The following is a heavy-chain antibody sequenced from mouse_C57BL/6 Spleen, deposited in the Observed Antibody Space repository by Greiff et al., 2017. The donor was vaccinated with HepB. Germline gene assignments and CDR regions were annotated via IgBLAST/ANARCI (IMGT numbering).Heavy chain of an antibody. CDR1: GYTFTSYW. D-gene: IGHD2-4*01. CDR3: ARSGYDYDPVYWYFDV. V-gene: IGHV1-59*01. Sequence: QVQLQQPGAELVRPGTSVKLSCKASGYTFTSYWMHWVKQRPGQGLEWIGVIDPSDSYTNYNQKFKGKATLTVDTSSSTAYMQLSSLTSEDSAVYYCARSGYDYDPVYWYFDVWGTGTTVTVSS. CDR2: IDPSDSYT. J-gene: IGHJ1*03.